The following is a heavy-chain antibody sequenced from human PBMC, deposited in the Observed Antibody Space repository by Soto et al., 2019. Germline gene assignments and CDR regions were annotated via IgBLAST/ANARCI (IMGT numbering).Heavy chain of an antibody. Sequence: SETLSLTCTVSGGSISSYYWSWIRQPPGKGLEWIGYIYYSGSTNYNPSLKSRVTISVDTSKNQFSLKLSSVTAADTAVYYCAKLPGAPYYYYMDVWGKGTTVTVSS. CDR3: AKLPGAPYYYYMDV. D-gene: IGHD3-10*01. CDR1: GGSISSYY. V-gene: IGHV4-59*08. CDR2: IYYSGST. J-gene: IGHJ6*03.